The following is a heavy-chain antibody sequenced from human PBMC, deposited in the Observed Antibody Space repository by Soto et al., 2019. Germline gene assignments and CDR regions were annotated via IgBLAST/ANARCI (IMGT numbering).Heavy chain of an antibody. CDR2: IYYSGST. D-gene: IGHD3-16*02. CDR3: ARAPSGPDDYVWGSYRSDAFDI. CDR1: GGSISSSSYY. Sequence: QLQLQESGPGLVKPSETLSLTCSVSGGSISSSSYYWGWIRQPPGKGLEWIGSIYYSGSTYYNPSLNSRVTISVDTSKNQFSLKLSSVTAADTAVYYCARAPSGPDDYVWGSYRSDAFDIWGQGTMVTVSS. J-gene: IGHJ3*02. V-gene: IGHV4-39*01.